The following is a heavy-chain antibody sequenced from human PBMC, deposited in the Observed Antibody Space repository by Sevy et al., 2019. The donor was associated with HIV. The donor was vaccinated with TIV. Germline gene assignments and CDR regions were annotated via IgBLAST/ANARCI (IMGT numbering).Heavy chain of an antibody. D-gene: IGHD3-16*01. J-gene: IGHJ4*02. CDR2: IKGDGSDK. CDR1: GFSFSANW. Sequence: GGSLRLSCAASGFSFSANWMNWVRQAPGKGLEWVANIKGDGSDKDYVNSVEGRFTISRDNAKNVLYLQMNSLRVEDTAVYYCAHETFGRFESWGQGTLVTVSS. V-gene: IGHV3-7*01. CDR3: AHETFGRFES.